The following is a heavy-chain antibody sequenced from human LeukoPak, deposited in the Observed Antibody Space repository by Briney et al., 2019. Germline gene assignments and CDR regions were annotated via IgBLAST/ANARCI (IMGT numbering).Heavy chain of an antibody. D-gene: IGHD3-10*01. CDR3: ARDLLLGGTAPL. CDR1: GFTFSSYA. J-gene: IGHJ4*02. CDR2: ISYDGSNK. V-gene: IGHV3-30-3*01. Sequence: PGGSLRLSCAASGFTFSSYAMHWVRQAPGKGLEWVAVISYDGSNKYYADSVKGRFTISRDNSKNTLYLQMNSLRAEDAAVYYCARDLLLGGTAPLWGRGTLVTVSS.